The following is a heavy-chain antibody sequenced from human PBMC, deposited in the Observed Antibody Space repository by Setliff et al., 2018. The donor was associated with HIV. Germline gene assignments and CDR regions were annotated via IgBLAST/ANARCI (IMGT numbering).Heavy chain of an antibody. CDR1: GFIFSSYG. CDR3: TQDVGLSVAGPANGF. J-gene: IGHJ4*02. CDR2: IRYDGSKK. V-gene: IGHV3-30*02. Sequence: GGSLRLSCAASGFIFSSYGMHWVRQAPGKGLEWEAFIRYDGSKKDYVDSVKGRFTISRDNSRNILYLQMSSLKPDDTAVYYCTQDVGLSVAGPANGFWGQGSLVTVSS. D-gene: IGHD6-19*01.